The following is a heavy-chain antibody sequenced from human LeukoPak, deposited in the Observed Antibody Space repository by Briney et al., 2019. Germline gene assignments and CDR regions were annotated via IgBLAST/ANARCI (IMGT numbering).Heavy chain of an antibody. V-gene: IGHV3-23*01. CDR3: ARILTYYYDSSGYYSDY. J-gene: IGHJ4*02. Sequence: PGGSLRLSCAASGFTFSSYAMSWVRQAPGKGLEWVSAISGSGGSTYYADSVKGRFTISRDNSKNTLYLQMNSLRAEDTAVYYCARILTYYYDSSGYYSDYWGQGTLVTVSS. D-gene: IGHD3-22*01. CDR2: ISGSGGST. CDR1: GFTFSSYA.